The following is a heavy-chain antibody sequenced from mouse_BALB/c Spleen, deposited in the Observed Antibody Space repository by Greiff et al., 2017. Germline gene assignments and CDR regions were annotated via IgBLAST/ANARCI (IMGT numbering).Heavy chain of an antibody. CDR1: GFTFTDYY. CDR3: ARGWLEAWFAY. J-gene: IGHJ3*01. CDR2: IRNKANGYTT. Sequence: EVQLVESGGGLVQPGGSLRLSCATSGFTFTDYYMSWVRQPPGKALEWLGFIRNKANGYTTEYSASVKGRFTISRDNSQIILYLQMNTLGAEDSATYYCARGWLEAWFAYWGQGTLVTVSA. D-gene: IGHD1-1*02. V-gene: IGHV7-3*02.